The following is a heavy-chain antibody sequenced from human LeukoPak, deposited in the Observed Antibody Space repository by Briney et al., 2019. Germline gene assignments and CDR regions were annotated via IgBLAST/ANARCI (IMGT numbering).Heavy chain of an antibody. J-gene: IGHJ4*02. Sequence: PGGSLRLSCAASGFTFSSYWMSWVRQAPGKGLEWVANIKQDGSEKYYVDSVKGRFTISRDNSKNTLYLQMNSLRAEDTAVYYCARDRNFSYFDYWGQGTLVTVSS. D-gene: IGHD2/OR15-2a*01. CDR3: ARDRNFSYFDY. CDR2: IKQDGSEK. V-gene: IGHV3-7*01. CDR1: GFTFSSYW.